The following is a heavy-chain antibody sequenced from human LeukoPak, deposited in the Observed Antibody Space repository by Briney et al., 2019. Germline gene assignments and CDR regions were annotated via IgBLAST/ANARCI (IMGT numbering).Heavy chain of an antibody. J-gene: IGHJ5*02. CDR2: VYSSGSP. V-gene: IGHV4-59*11. D-gene: IGHD3-22*01. CDR1: GASISGHY. CDR3: ARDSSGYNWFDP. Sequence: SETLSLTCTVSGASISGHYWIWIRQPPGRGLEWIGYVYSSGSPNYNPSLKSRVTISVDTSNNQFSLKLSSVTAADTAVYYCARDSSGYNWFDPWGQGTLVTVSS.